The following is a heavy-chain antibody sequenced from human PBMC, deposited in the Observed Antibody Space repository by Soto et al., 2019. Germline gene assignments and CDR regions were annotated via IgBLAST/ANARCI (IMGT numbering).Heavy chain of an antibody. Sequence: ASVKVSCKASGYTFNAYAISWVRQAPGQGLEYMGWISAYNGATNFAQMFRGRVTLTTDTSTSTAYMELRTLRSDDTAVYYCAKHAAAAAPDYWGQGTLVTVSS. CDR2: ISAYNGAT. CDR3: AKHAAAAAPDY. D-gene: IGHD6-13*01. J-gene: IGHJ4*02. CDR1: GYTFNAYA. V-gene: IGHV1-18*01.